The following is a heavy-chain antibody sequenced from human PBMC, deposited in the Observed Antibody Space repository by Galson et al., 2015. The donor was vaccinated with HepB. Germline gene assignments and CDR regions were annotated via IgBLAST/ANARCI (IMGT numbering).Heavy chain of an antibody. CDR1: GFTFSSYG. CDR2: ISYDGSNK. Sequence: SLRLSCAASGFTFSSYGMHWVRQAPGKGLEWVAVISYDGSNKYYADSVKGRFTISRDNSKNTLYLQMNSLRAEDTAVYYCAKSPHCSSTSCYMGGYYFDYWGQGTLVTVSS. D-gene: IGHD2-2*02. J-gene: IGHJ4*02. V-gene: IGHV3-30*18. CDR3: AKSPHCSSTSCYMGGYYFDY.